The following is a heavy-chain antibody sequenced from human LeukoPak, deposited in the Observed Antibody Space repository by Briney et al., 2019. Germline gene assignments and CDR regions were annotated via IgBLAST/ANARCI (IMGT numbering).Heavy chain of an antibody. CDR1: SGSVSSSSYY. V-gene: IGHV4-39*01. J-gene: IGHJ6*02. Sequence: SETLSLTCTVSSGSVSSSSYYWGWIRQPPGKGLEWIGTIYYSGNTYYNPSLKSRVTISVDTSKHQFSLTLSSVTAADTAIYYCARQEGASSTSFYGMDVWGQGTTVTVSS. CDR2: IYYSGNT. D-gene: IGHD6-6*01. CDR3: ARQEGASSTSFYGMDV.